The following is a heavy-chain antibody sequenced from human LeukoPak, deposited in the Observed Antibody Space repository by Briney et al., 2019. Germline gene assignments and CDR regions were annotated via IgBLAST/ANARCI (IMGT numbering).Heavy chain of an antibody. CDR1: GYTFTSYG. Sequence: GASVKVSCTASGYTFTSYGISWVRQAPGQGLEWMGWISTYSGNTNYAQQLQGRVTMTSDTSTSTVYMELRSLRSDDTAVYYCARGYCRSTSCHEPPLYGMDVWGQGTTVTVS. J-gene: IGHJ6*02. CDR3: ARGYCRSTSCHEPPLYGMDV. D-gene: IGHD2-2*01. CDR2: ISTYSGNT. V-gene: IGHV1-18*01.